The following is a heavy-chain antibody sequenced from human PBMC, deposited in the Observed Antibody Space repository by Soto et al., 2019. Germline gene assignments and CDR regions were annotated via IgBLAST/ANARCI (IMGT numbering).Heavy chain of an antibody. Sequence: ASVKVSCKASGYTFTGYYMHWVRQAPGQGLEWMGWINPNSGGTNYAQKFQGRVTMTRDTSISTAYMELSRLRSDDTAVYYCAIDPGWTGTSNCYYYYGMDVWRQGTTVT. CDR1: GYTFTGYY. CDR3: AIDPGWTGTSNCYYYYGMDV. CDR2: INPNSGGT. V-gene: IGHV1-2*02. J-gene: IGHJ6*02. D-gene: IGHD1-1*01.